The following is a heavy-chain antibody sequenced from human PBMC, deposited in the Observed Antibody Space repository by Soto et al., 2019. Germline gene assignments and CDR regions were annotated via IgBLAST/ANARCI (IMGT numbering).Heavy chain of an antibody. Sequence: PSETLSLTCAVSGGSFTSNNWWTWVRQPPGQGLEWIGEIYRTGSTNYNPSLKSRVTISLDKSENQFSLKVTSLTAADTAVYYCASRDPGTSVDYWGEGTLVTVSS. CDR2: IYRTGST. V-gene: IGHV4-4*02. D-gene: IGHD4-17*01. J-gene: IGHJ4*02. CDR3: ASRDPGTSVDY. CDR1: GGSFTSNNW.